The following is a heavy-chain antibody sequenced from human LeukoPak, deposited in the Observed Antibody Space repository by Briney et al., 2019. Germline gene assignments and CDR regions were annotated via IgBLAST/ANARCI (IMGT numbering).Heavy chain of an antibody. D-gene: IGHD6-13*01. CDR2: IYNRGST. CDR3: ASHLVPGMDLGS. CDR1: GASLSSSY. Sequence: SETLSLTCTVSGASLSSSYWSWIRQPPGGGLEWIGYIYNRGSTNYNPSLKSRVTISVDTSKNQFSLKLSSVTAADTAVYYCASHLVPGMDLGSWGQGTLVTVSS. J-gene: IGHJ4*02. V-gene: IGHV4-59*08.